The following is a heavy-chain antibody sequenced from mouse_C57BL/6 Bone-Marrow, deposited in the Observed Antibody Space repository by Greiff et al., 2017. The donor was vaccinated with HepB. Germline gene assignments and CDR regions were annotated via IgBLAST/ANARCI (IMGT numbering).Heavy chain of an antibody. J-gene: IGHJ4*01. D-gene: IGHD1-1*01. Sequence: EVQLQESGGGLVQPGESLKLSCESNEYEFPSHDMSWVRKTPEKRLELVAAINSDGGSTYYPDTMERRFIISRDNTKKTLYLQMSSLRSEDTALYYCARHSPYYYGSSYAMDYWGQGTSVTVSS. CDR3: ARHSPYYYGSSYAMDY. CDR2: INSDGGST. V-gene: IGHV5-2*01. CDR1: EYEFPSHD.